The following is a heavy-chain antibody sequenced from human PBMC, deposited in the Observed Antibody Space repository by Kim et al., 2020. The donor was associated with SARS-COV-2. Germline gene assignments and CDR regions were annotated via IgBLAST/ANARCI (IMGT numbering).Heavy chain of an antibody. D-gene: IGHD3-22*01. CDR3: ARERGNYDTFFDI. J-gene: IGHJ3*02. Sequence: GGSLRLSCAASGFTFSSHGMRWVRQAPGKGLEWVALIWYDGSNKYYADSVKGRFTISRDNSKNTLYLQMNSLRAEDTAVYYCARERGNYDTFFDIWGQGTMVTVSS. CDR2: IWYDGSNK. V-gene: IGHV3-33*01. CDR1: GFTFSSHG.